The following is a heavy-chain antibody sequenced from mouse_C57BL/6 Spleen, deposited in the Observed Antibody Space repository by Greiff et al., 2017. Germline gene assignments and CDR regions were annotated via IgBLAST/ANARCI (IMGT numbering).Heavy chain of an antibody. D-gene: IGHD2-3*01. CDR3: ARGYYSFAY. J-gene: IGHJ3*01. CDR2: LSYDGSN. CDR1: GYSITSGYY. V-gene: IGHV3-6*01. Sequence: ESGPGLVKPSQSLSLTCSVTGYSITSGYYWNWIRQFPGNKLEWMGYLSYDGSNNYNPSLKNRISITRYTSKNQFFLKLNSVTTEDTATYYCARGYYSFAYWGQGTLVTVSA.